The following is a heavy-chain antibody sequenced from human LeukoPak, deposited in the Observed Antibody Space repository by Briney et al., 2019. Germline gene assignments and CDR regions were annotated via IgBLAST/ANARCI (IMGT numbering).Heavy chain of an antibody. V-gene: IGHV4-59*08. CDR1: GGSMRSYH. J-gene: IGHJ4*02. CDR2: IYYSGTT. D-gene: IGHD3-9*01. CDR3: ARHVWLQPFDY. Sequence: SETLSLTCTVSGGSMRSYHWSWIRQPPGKGLEWIGYIYYSGTTSYNPSLGSRISISVDTSKNQFSLKLSSVTAADTAVYYCARHVWLQPFDYWGQGTLVTVSS.